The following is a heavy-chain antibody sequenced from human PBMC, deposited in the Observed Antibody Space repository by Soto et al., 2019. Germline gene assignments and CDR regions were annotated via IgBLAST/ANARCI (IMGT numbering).Heavy chain of an antibody. CDR1: GFTFSSYW. CDR3: ASGEVLPGYYYYYGMDV. CDR2: INSDGSST. D-gene: IGHD1-26*01. V-gene: IGHV3-74*01. J-gene: IGHJ6*02. Sequence: EVQLVESGGGLVQPGGSLRLSCAASGFTFSSYWMHWVRQAPGKGLVWVSRINSDGSSTSYADSVKGRFTISRDNAKNTLYLQMNSLRAEDTAVYYCASGEVLPGYYYYYGMDVWGQGTTVTVSS.